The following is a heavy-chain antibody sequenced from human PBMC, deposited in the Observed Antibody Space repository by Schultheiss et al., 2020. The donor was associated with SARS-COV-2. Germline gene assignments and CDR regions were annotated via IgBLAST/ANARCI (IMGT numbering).Heavy chain of an antibody. V-gene: IGHV1-69*01. J-gene: IGHJ6*02. CDR1: GGTFSSYA. Sequence: KISCKASGGTFSSYAISWVRQAPGQGLEWMGGIIPIFGTANYAQKFQGRVTITADESTSTAYMELSSLRSEDTAVYYCATRAHIVVVPAAYYYYGMDVWGQGTTVTVSS. D-gene: IGHD2-2*01. CDR2: IIPIFGTA. CDR3: ATRAHIVVVPAAYYYYGMDV.